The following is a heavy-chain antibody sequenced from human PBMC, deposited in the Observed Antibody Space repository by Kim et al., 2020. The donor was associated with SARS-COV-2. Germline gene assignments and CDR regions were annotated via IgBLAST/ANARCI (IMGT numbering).Heavy chain of an antibody. CDR2: INAGNGNT. V-gene: IGHV1-3*01. J-gene: IGHJ4*02. CDR1: GYTFTSYA. D-gene: IGHD1-26*01. Sequence: ASVKVSCKASGYTFTSYAMHWVRQAPGQRLEWMGWINAGNGNTKYSQKFQGRVTITRDTSASTAYMELSSLRSEDTAVYYCAREEDSGSYSYYFDYWGQGTLVTVSS. CDR3: AREEDSGSYSYYFDY.